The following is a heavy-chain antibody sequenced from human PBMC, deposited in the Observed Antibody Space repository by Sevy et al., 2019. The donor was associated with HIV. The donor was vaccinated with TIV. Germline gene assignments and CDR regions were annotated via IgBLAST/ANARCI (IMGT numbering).Heavy chain of an antibody. CDR1: GFTFSSYG. CDR2: ISYDGSNK. CDR3: AKAGDQYYDILTGQYYYYGMDV. J-gene: IGHJ6*02. V-gene: IGHV3-30*18. D-gene: IGHD3-9*01. Sequence: GGSLRLSCAASGFTFSSYGMHWVRQAPGKGLEWVAVISYDGSNKYYADSVKGRFTISRDNSKNTLYLQMNSMIAEDTTVYYCAKAGDQYYDILTGQYYYYGMDVWGQGTTVTVSS.